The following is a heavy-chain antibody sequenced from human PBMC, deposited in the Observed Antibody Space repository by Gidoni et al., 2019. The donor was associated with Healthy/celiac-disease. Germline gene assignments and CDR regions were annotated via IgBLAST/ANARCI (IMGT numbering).Heavy chain of an antibody. CDR3: ARDVAAAGLQGVYYYYGMDV. Sequence: QVQLVESGGGVVQLGRSLRLSCAASGVNFSRYAMHWVRQAPGKGLEWVGVISYDGSNKYYSDSVKGRFTISRDNSKNTLYLQMISLRAEDTAVYYCARDVAAAGLQGVYYYYGMDVWGQGTTVTVSS. CDR2: ISYDGSNK. D-gene: IGHD6-25*01. V-gene: IGHV3-30-3*01. J-gene: IGHJ6*02. CDR1: GVNFSRYA.